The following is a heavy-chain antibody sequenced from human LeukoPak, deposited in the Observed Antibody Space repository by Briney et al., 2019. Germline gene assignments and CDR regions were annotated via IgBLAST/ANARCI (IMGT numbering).Heavy chain of an antibody. CDR2: ISSSSSYI. CDR3: ARSLLWFGEGNYYFDY. CDR1: GFTFSSYS. J-gene: IGHJ4*02. V-gene: IGHV3-21*01. D-gene: IGHD3-10*01. Sequence: GGSLRLSCAASGFTFSSYSMNWVRQAPGKGLEWVSSISSSSSYIYYADSVKGRFTISRDNAKNSLYLQMNSLRAEDTAVYYCARSLLWFGEGNYYFDYWGQGTLVTVSS.